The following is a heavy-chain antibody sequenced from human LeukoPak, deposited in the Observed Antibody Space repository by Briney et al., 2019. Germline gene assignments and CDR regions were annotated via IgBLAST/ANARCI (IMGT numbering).Heavy chain of an antibody. Sequence: GGSLRLSCAASGFTFSTYAMTWVRQAPGKGLEWVSGIRGSGSATYYADSVKGRFTISRDNSNDTLYLQMNSLGAEDTAVYFCAKETTYDFWSGYPNNYYYMDVWGKGTTVTVSS. CDR3: AKETTYDFWSGYPNNYYYMDV. D-gene: IGHD3-3*01. J-gene: IGHJ6*03. CDR2: IRGSGSAT. V-gene: IGHV3-23*01. CDR1: GFTFSTYA.